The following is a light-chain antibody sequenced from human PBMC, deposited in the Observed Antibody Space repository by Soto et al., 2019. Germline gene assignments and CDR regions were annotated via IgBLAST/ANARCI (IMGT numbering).Light chain of an antibody. CDR2: EVS. Sequence: QSVLTQPASVSGSPGQSITISCTGTSSDGGSYNLVSWYQQNPVKSPKLMIYEVSKRPSGVSKCFSGSKAGNTASVKISGLQGEEEDDYYCCSYACRSAYVFGTGTKVT. V-gene: IGLV2-23*02. CDR3: CSYACRSAYV. J-gene: IGLJ1*01. CDR1: SSDGGSYNL.